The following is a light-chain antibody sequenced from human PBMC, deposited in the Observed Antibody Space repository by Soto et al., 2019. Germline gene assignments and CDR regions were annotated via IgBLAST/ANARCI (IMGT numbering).Light chain of an antibody. CDR1: QDISNL. CDR3: QQASSFPRT. J-gene: IGKJ1*01. Sequence: DIQMTQSPSTRSGSVGERGTLTCRASQDISNLLAWYQQKPGQAPTLLIYATSNLRRGVPSRFSGSGSGTDFTLTISGLQPEDFATYYCQQASSFPRTFGQGTKVDI. V-gene: IGKV1-12*01. CDR2: ATS.